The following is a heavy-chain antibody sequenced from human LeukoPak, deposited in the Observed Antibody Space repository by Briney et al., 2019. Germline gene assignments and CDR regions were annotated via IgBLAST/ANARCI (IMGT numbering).Heavy chain of an antibody. J-gene: IGHJ4*02. CDR1: GFTFSSFA. Sequence: GGSLRLSCAASGFTFSSFAMSWVRQAPGKGLEWVSSIRGSGDNTNYGDSVKGRFTITRDNSKNTLYLQMNSLRAEETAVYYCAKDSGHLLYYFDYWGQGTLVTVSS. D-gene: IGHD5-12*01. CDR2: IRGSGDNT. CDR3: AKDSGHLLYYFDY. V-gene: IGHV3-23*01.